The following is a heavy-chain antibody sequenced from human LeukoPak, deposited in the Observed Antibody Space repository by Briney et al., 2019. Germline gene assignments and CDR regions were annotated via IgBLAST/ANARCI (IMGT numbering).Heavy chain of an antibody. V-gene: IGHV3-23*01. CDR2: ISGSGGST. Sequence: GGSLRLSCAASGFIFSSYAMSWVRQAPGKGLEWVSAISGSGGSTYYADSVKGQFTISRGNSKNTLYLQMNSLRAEDTAVYYCAKGPSSSSLDYWGQGTLVTVSS. CDR1: GFIFSSYA. D-gene: IGHD6-6*01. J-gene: IGHJ4*02. CDR3: AKGPSSSSLDY.